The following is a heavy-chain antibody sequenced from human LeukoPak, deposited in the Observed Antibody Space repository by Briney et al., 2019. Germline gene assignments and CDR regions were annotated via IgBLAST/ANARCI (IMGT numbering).Heavy chain of an antibody. CDR2: IYYSGTT. Sequence: PSETLSLTCTVSGGSVSSSGYYWGWIRQPPGKGLEWIGSIYYSGTTYYNPSLKSRVTISVDTSKNQFSLKLTSVTAADTAVYYCAKMGSANFDYWGQGTLVTVSS. V-gene: IGHV4-39*01. J-gene: IGHJ4*02. CDR3: AKMGSANFDY. CDR1: GGSVSSSGYY. D-gene: IGHD1-26*01.